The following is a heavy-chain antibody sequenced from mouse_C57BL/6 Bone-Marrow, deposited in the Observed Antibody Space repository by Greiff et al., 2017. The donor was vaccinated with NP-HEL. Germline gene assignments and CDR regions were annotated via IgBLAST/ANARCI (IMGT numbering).Heavy chain of an antibody. CDR2: IDPSDSYT. CDR3: ANGNYYGSSYNYWYFDV. D-gene: IGHD1-1*01. Sequence: QVQLQQSGAELVMPGASVKLSCKASGYTFTSYWMHWVKQRPGQGLEWIGEIDPSDSYTNYNQKFKGKSTLTVDKSSSTAYMQLSSLTSEDSAVYYCANGNYYGSSYNYWYFDVWGTGTTVTVSS. J-gene: IGHJ1*03. CDR1: GYTFTSYW. V-gene: IGHV1-69*01.